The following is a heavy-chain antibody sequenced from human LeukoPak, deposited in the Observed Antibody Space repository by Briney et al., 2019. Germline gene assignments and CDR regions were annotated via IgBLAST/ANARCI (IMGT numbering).Heavy chain of an antibody. CDR2: ISAYNGNT. Sequence: ASVKVSCKASGYTFTSYGISWVRQAPGQGLEWMGWISAYNGNTNYAQKLQGRVTMTTDTSTSTAYMELRSLRSDDTAVYYCARDRWDGSGSYLTMSYCYGMDVWGQGTTVTVSS. D-gene: IGHD3-10*01. CDR3: ARDRWDGSGSYLTMSYCYGMDV. J-gene: IGHJ6*02. V-gene: IGHV1-18*01. CDR1: GYTFTSYG.